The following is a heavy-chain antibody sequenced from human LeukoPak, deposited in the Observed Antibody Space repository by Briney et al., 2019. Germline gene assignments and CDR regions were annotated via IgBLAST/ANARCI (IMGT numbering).Heavy chain of an antibody. CDR1: GVSISSYY. Sequence: SETLSLTCTVSGVSISSYYWSWIRQPPGKGLEWIGYIYYSGSTNYNPSLKSRVTISVDTSKNQFSLKLSSVTAADTAVYYCARSPENWFDPWGQGTLVTVSS. J-gene: IGHJ5*02. V-gene: IGHV4-59*08. CDR3: ARSPENWFDP. CDR2: IYYSGST.